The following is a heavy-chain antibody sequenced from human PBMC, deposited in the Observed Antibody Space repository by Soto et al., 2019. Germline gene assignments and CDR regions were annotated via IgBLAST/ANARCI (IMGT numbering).Heavy chain of an antibody. CDR1: GYTFTSYA. CDR2: INAGNGNT. J-gene: IGHJ6*03. CDR3: ARDIVVVPAGTKYYYMDV. D-gene: IGHD2-2*01. V-gene: IGHV1-3*01. Sequence: GASVKVSCKASGYTFTSYAMHWVRQAPGQRLEWMGWINAGNGNTKYSQKFQGRVTITRDTSASTAYMELSSLRSEDTALYYFARDIVVVPAGTKYYYMDVWGKGTTVTVSS.